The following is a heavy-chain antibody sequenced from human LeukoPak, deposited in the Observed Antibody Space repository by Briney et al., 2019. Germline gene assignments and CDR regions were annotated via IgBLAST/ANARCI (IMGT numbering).Heavy chain of an antibody. V-gene: IGHV1-18*01. CDR2: ISAYNGNT. J-gene: IGHJ5*02. Sequence: ASVKVSCKASGYTFTSYGISWVRQAPGQGLEWMGWISAYNGNTNYAQKLQGRVTMTTDTSTSTAYMELRSLRSDDTAVYYCARDRDCSSTSCYHWGVDPWGQGTLVTVSS. CDR3: ARDRDCSSTSCYHWGVDP. CDR1: GYTFTSYG. D-gene: IGHD2-2*01.